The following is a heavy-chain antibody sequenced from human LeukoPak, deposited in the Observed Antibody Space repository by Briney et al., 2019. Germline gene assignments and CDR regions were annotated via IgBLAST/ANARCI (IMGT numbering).Heavy chain of an antibody. CDR1: GFTFSSYG. D-gene: IGHD1-1*01. J-gene: IGHJ4*02. V-gene: IGHV3-30*03. CDR3: ARGQEFDDGVFDS. Sequence: GRSLRLSCAASGFTFSSYGMHWVRQAPGKGLEWVAVISYDGSNKYYADSVKGRFTISRDNSKNTVYLQMNSLRVEDTAIYYCARGQEFDDGVFDSWGQGTLVTVSS. CDR2: ISYDGSNK.